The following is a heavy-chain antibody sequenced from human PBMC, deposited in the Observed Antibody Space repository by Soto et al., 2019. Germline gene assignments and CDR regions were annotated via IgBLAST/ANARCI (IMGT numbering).Heavy chain of an antibody. CDR1: GGYISGGYYS. Sequence: TLSLTCAVSGGYISGGYYSRSWIRQPPGKGLEWIGFIYNSGSTYYNSSLKSRVTISVDRSKKRFFLNLTYVTAADTALYYCATYLKFFQIWGQGTKVTVSS. CDR2: IYNSGST. V-gene: IGHV4-30-2*01. J-gene: IGHJ3*02. CDR3: ATYLKFFQI.